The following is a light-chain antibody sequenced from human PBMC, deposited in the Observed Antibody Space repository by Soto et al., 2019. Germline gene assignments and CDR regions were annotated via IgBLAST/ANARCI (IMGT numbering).Light chain of an antibody. Sequence: VLTQPPSVSGAPGKRVPISCTGSSSNIGAGYDVHWYQQLPGTAPKLLIYGNSNRPSGVPDRFSGSKSGTSASLAITGLQAEDDDDYYYQSYDSSLSGSNVFGTGTKVTVL. J-gene: IGLJ1*01. V-gene: IGLV1-40*01. CDR2: GNS. CDR1: SSNIGAGYD. CDR3: QSYDSSLSGSNV.